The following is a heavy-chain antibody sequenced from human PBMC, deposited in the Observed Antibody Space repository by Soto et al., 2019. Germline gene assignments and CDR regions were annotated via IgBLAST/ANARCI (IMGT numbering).Heavy chain of an antibody. J-gene: IGHJ4*02. Sequence: QVQLVQSGAEVKKPGDSVKVSCKASGYTFASYGISWVRQAPGQGREWMGWISAYNGNTHYAQKLQGRVTMTTDTSTSTAYMELRSLRSDDTAVNCCARARGSGWFFYWGKGTLVTVSS. V-gene: IGHV1-18*01. D-gene: IGHD6-19*01. CDR1: GYTFASYG. CDR3: ARARGSGWFFY. CDR2: ISAYNGNT.